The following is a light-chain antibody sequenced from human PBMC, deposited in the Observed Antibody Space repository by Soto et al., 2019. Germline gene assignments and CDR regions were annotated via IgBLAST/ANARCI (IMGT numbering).Light chain of an antibody. CDR3: VLFMGSGISV. Sequence: QTVVTQEPSFSVSPGGTVTLTCGLHSGSVSTGHYPSWYQQTPGQAPRTLIYNTDTRSSGVPDRFSGSILGNKAALTITGAQADDECDYYCVLFMGSGISVFGGGTKVTVL. CDR2: NTD. V-gene: IGLV8-61*01. J-gene: IGLJ2*01. CDR1: SGSVSTGHY.